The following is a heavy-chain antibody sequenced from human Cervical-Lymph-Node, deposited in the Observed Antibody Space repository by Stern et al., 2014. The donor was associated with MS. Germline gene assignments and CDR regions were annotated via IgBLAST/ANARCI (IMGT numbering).Heavy chain of an antibody. J-gene: IGHJ4*02. V-gene: IGHV4-39*01. D-gene: IGHD2-8*02. Sequence: QLQLQESGPGLVKPSETLSLTCAVSGDSISSYTHYWAWIRQPPGKGLEWIGSVYYSGATYYNPSLKSPVPISVDTSKNPFPLGLTSVTAADTAVYYCAKHACTGAACPFDLWGQGTLVTVSS. CDR2: VYYSGAT. CDR3: AKHACTGAACPFDL. CDR1: GDSISSYTHY.